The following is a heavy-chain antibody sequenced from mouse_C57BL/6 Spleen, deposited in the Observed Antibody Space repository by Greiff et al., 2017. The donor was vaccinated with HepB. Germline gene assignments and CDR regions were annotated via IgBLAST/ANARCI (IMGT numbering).Heavy chain of an antibody. D-gene: IGHD1-1*01. V-gene: IGHV1-5*01. CDR1: GYTFTSYW. CDR2: IYPGNSDT. Sequence: VQLQQSGTVLSRPGASVKMSCKTSGYTFTSYWMHWVKQRPGQGLDWIGAIYPGNSDTSYTQKFKCKAKMTAVTSASTAYMELSSLTNEDSAVYSCTRGGTTVVATGDYYAMDYWGQGTSVTVSS. J-gene: IGHJ4*01. CDR3: TRGGTTVVATGDYYAMDY.